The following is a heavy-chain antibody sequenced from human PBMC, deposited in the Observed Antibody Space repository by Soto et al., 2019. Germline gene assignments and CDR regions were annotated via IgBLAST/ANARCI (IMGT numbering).Heavy chain of an antibody. V-gene: IGHV4-59*01. J-gene: IGHJ3*02. CDR1: GGSISKYY. CDR2: IYYSGST. D-gene: IGHD6-19*01. CDR3: ARETGYSSGWYYDAIDI. Sequence: QVQLQESGPGLVKPSETLSLTCTVSGGSISKYYWSWFRQPPGRGLEWIGNIYYSGSTNYNPSLKSRVTISVDTTKNQFSLKLSSVTATDTAVYYCARETGYSSGWYYDAIDIWGQGTMVTVSS.